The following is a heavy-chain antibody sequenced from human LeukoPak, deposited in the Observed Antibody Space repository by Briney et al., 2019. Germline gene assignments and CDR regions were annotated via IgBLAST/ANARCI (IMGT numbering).Heavy chain of an antibody. D-gene: IGHD6-6*01. CDR1: GFTFDDYA. J-gene: IGHJ1*01. Sequence: GRSLRLSCATSGFTFDDYAMHWVRQAPGKGLGWVSGISWNSGSIGYADSVKGRFTISRDNAKNSLYLQMNSLRAEDTALYYCAKDWREQLGFGFQHWGQGTLVTVSS. CDR3: AKDWREQLGFGFQH. V-gene: IGHV3-9*01. CDR2: ISWNSGSI.